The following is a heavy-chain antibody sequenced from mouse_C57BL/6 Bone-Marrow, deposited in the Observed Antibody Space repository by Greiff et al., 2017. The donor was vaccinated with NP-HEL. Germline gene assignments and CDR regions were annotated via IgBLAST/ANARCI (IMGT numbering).Heavy chain of an antibody. Sequence: VQLQQPGAELVKPGASVKLSCKASGYTFTSYWMQWVKQRPGQGLEWIGEIDPSDSYTNYNQKFKGKATLTVDTSSSTAYMQLSSLTSADSAVNYWAGKTAYYWGKGTMVTVSA. V-gene: IGHV1-50*01. CDR3: AGKTAYY. D-gene: IGHD1-2*01. J-gene: IGHJ3*01. CDR1: GYTFTSYW. CDR2: IDPSDSYT.